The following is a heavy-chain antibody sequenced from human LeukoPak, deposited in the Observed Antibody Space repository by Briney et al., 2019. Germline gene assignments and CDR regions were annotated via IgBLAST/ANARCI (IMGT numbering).Heavy chain of an antibody. CDR3: ARRWWLRYNWFDP. CDR1: SESFSGYF. CDR2: INHSGST. D-gene: IGHD5-12*01. J-gene: IGHJ5*02. Sequence: KPSETLSLTCAIYSESFSGYFWSWIRQPPGKGLEWIGEINHSGSTNYNPSLKSRVTISVDTSKNQFSLKLSSVTAADTAVYYCARRWWLRYNWFDPWGQGTLVTVSS. V-gene: IGHV4-34*01.